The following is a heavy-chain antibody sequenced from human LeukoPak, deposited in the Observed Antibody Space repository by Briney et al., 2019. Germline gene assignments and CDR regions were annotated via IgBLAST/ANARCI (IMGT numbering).Heavy chain of an antibody. CDR1: GFTFSNAW. Sequence: PGGSLRLSCAASGFTFSNAWMSWVRQAPGKGLEWVGRIKSKTDGGTTDYAAPVKGRFTISRDDSKNTLYLQMNSLKTEDTAVYYCTTRASYSSSWFDAFDIWGQGTMVTGSS. CDR2: IKSKTDGGTT. J-gene: IGHJ3*02. V-gene: IGHV3-15*01. D-gene: IGHD6-13*01. CDR3: TTRASYSSSWFDAFDI.